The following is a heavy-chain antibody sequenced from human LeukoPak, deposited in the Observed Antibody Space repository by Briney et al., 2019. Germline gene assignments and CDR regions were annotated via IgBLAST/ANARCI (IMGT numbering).Heavy chain of an antibody. Sequence: GGSLRLSCAASGFTFSSYGMHWVRQAPGKGLEWVSSISSSSSYIYYADSVKGRFTISRDNAKNSLYLQMNSLRAEDTAVYYCARDGNILTGYYIAPYGMDVWGKGTTVTVSS. V-gene: IGHV3-21*01. CDR1: GFTFSSYG. CDR3: ARDGNILTGYYIAPYGMDV. J-gene: IGHJ6*04. D-gene: IGHD3-9*01. CDR2: ISSSSSYI.